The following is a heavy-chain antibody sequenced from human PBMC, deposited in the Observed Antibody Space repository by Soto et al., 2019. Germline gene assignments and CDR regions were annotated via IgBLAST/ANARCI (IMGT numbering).Heavy chain of an antibody. CDR1: GGSISSSNW. Sequence: QVQLQESGPGLVKPSGTLSLTCAVSGGSISSSNWWSWVRQPPGKGLEWIGEIYHSGGINYNPSLKSRVTISVDKSKNQFSLKLSSVTAADTAVYYCARDVGAYSKLRYFDYWGQGTLVTVSS. V-gene: IGHV4-4*02. CDR3: ARDVGAYSKLRYFDY. J-gene: IGHJ4*02. D-gene: IGHD4-4*01. CDR2: IYHSGGI.